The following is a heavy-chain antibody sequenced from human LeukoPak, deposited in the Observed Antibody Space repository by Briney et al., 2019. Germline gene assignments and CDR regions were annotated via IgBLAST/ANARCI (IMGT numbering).Heavy chain of an antibody. J-gene: IGHJ3*02. CDR2: FDPEDGET. D-gene: IGHD1-7*01. CDR1: GYTLTELS. V-gene: IGHV1-24*01. CDR3: ATSAGTTGFAFDI. Sequence: VASVEVSCKVSGYTLTELSMHWVRQAPGKGLEWMGGFDPEDGETIYAQKFQGRVTMTEDTSTDTAYMELSSLRSEDTAVYYCATSAGTTGFAFDIWGQGTMVTVSS.